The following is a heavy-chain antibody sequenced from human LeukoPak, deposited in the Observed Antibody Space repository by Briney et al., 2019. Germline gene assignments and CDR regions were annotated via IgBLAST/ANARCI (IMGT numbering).Heavy chain of an antibody. J-gene: IGHJ2*01. CDR2: ISSDGGST. CDR1: GIIFSNYA. V-gene: IGHV3-64*01. CDR3: ARGRQGAKTRYFDL. Sequence: GRSLRLSRAASGIIFSNYAMHWVRQGPGKGLECISTISSDGGSTYYANSVKGRFTISRDNSKNTLYLQMGSLRAEDMAVYYCARGRQGAKTRYFDLWGRGTRVTVSS. D-gene: IGHD1-26*01.